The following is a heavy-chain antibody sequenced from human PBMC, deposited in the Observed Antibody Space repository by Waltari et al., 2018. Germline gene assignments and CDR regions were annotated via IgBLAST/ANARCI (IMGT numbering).Heavy chain of an antibody. J-gene: IGHJ3*02. CDR2: IFWDDVT. Sequence: HSTLTESGPTLVKPPHPLPLTCVFSGLPLRTSAQGVGCIRQPPGKALEWLAVIFWDDVTRYSPSLKSRLTITKDTSKNQVVLTLTNVDPVDTATYYCAHRRGASNTGGAFDIWGQGTTVTVSS. V-gene: IGHV2-5*02. CDR3: AHRRGASNTGGAFDI. D-gene: IGHD2-2*01. CDR1: GLPLRTSAQG.